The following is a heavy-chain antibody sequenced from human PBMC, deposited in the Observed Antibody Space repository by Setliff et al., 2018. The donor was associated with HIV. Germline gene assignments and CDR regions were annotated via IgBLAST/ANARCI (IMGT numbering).Heavy chain of an antibody. CDR3: ARDTLTMVRGVMFVPTESYLGMDV. J-gene: IGHJ6*02. CDR2: VCYSGGT. V-gene: IGHV4-39*07. D-gene: IGHD3-10*01. Sequence: SETLSLTCIVSGGSISPTNYCWGWIRQTPGQGLEWIGTVCYSGGTYYNPSLMGRVTISIDTSKNQFSLNLSSVAAADTAVYYCARDTLTMVRGVMFVPTESYLGMDVWGQGTTVTVSS. CDR1: GGSISPTNYC.